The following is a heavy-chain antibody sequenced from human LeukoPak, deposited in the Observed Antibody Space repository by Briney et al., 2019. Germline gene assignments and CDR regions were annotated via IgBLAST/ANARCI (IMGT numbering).Heavy chain of an antibody. D-gene: IGHD4-11*01. CDR3: AHIQFRNALSKYGMDV. CDR1: GLIFSDAW. V-gene: IGHV3-15*07. Sequence: PGGSLRLSCAVSGLIFSDAWINWVRQAAGKGLEWVGGTISKRSGGTIDYAAPVKDRFIISRDDSKNTLYLQMNSLKTEDTAVYYCAHIQFRNALSKYGMDVWGQGTTVTVSS. J-gene: IGHJ6*02. CDR2: TISKRSGGTI.